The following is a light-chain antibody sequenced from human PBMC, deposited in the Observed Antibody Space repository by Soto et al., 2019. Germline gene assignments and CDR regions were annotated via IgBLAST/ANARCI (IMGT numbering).Light chain of an antibody. V-gene: IGKV3-20*01. Sequence: EIVLTQSPGTLSLTPGERATLSCRASQSVSSNYLAWFQQKPGQAPRLLINGASRRATGIPDRFSGSGSGTDFTLTISRLEPEDFAVYYCHQYGSSPWTFGQGTKVEIK. CDR3: HQYGSSPWT. CDR2: GAS. J-gene: IGKJ1*01. CDR1: QSVSSNY.